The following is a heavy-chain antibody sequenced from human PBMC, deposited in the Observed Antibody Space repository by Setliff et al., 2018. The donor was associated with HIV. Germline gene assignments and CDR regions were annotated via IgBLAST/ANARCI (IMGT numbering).Heavy chain of an antibody. Sequence: GGSLRLSCTASGFTFSDYYMSWIRQFPGKGLDWISYISASGRTIYYADSVKCRFTISRDTAKNSLYLQMNSLRAEDTAVYYCARDQRVLRYFDWSNNALDFWGQGTLVTVSS. D-gene: IGHD3-9*01. J-gene: IGHJ4*02. CDR1: GFTFSDYY. CDR3: ARDQRVLRYFDWSNNALDF. CDR2: ISASGRTI. V-gene: IGHV3-11*04.